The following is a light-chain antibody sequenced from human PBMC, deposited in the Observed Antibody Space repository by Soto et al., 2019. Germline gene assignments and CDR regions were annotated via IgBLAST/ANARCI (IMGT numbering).Light chain of an antibody. V-gene: IGKV3-11*01. CDR3: QQRSVLWA. J-gene: IGKJ1*01. Sequence: EIVLTQSPGTLPLSPGGRATLSCRASQSVSSAYLAWYQQKPGKAPRLLIYDASKRATGIPARFSGSGSGTNFTLTISRLEPEDSAVYYCQQRSVLWAFGQGAKVDIK. CDR1: QSVSSAY. CDR2: DAS.